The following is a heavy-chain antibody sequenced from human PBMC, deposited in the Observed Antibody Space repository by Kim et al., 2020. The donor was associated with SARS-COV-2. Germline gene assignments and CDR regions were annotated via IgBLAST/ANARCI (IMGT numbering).Heavy chain of an antibody. Sequence: ASVKVSCKVSGYTLTELSMHWVRQAPGKGLEWMGGFDPEDGETIYAQKFQGRVTMTEDTSTDTAYMELSSLRSEDTAVDYCATIQLERRYLYYYYYYGMDVWGQGTTVTVSS. CDR1: GYTLTELS. CDR3: ATIQLERRYLYYYYYYGMDV. CDR2: FDPEDGET. D-gene: IGHD1-1*01. V-gene: IGHV1-24*01. J-gene: IGHJ6*02.